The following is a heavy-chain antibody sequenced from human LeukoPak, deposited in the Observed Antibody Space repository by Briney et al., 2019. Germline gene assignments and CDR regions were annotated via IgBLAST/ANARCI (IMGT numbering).Heavy chain of an antibody. CDR1: GYTFTGHY. V-gene: IGHV1-2*02. CDR3: ASQSYCSGGSCYQINDY. J-gene: IGHJ4*02. Sequence: ASVKVSCRASGYTFTGHYMHWVRQAPGQGLEWMGWINPNSGGTNYAQKFQGRVTMTRDTSISTAYMELSRLRSDDTAVYYCASQSYCSGGSCYQINDYWGQGTLVTVSS. D-gene: IGHD2-15*01. CDR2: INPNSGGT.